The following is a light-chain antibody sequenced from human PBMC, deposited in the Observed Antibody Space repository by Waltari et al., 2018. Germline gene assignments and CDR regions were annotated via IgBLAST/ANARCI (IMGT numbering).Light chain of an antibody. J-gene: IGLJ3*02. CDR3: ASWDDTLNGPV. CDR1: SSTVGGNP. Sequence: QSVLTQPPSAPGAPGQRVTISCSASSSTVGGNPVSWYQQLPGTAPKLLIRNNNRRPSGVPKRFSGSKSGTSASLAISGLQSEDEAYYYCASWDDTLNGPVFGGGTKLTVL. CDR2: NNN. V-gene: IGLV1-44*01.